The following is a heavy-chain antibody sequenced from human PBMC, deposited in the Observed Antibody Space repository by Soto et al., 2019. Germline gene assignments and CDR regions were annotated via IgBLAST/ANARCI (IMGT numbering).Heavy chain of an antibody. V-gene: IGHV3-33*01. CDR1: GFTFSSYG. CDR3: ARDRTAARPDNWFDP. CDR2: IWYDGSIK. J-gene: IGHJ5*02. D-gene: IGHD6-6*01. Sequence: QVQLVESGGGVVQPGRSLRLSCAASGFTFSSYGMHWVRQAPGKGLEWVAVIWYDGSIKYYADSVKGRFTISRDNSKNTLYLQMNSLRAEDTAVYYCARDRTAARPDNWFDPWGQGTLVTVSS.